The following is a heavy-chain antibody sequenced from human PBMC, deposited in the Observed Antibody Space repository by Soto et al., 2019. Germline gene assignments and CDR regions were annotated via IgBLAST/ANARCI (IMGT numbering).Heavy chain of an antibody. V-gene: IGHV3-23*01. CDR3: AKTGTMVRGVITVFDY. CDR1: GFTFSSYA. CDR2: ISGSGGST. Sequence: EVQLLESGGGLVQPGGSLRLSCAASGFTFSSYAMSWVRQAPGKGLEWVSAISGSGGSTYYADSVKGRFTISRDNSKNTLYLQMNSLIAEDTAVYYCAKTGTMVRGVITVFDYWGQGTLVTVSS. D-gene: IGHD3-10*01. J-gene: IGHJ4*02.